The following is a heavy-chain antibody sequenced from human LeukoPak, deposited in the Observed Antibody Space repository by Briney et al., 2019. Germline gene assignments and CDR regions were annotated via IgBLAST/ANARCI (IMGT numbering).Heavy chain of an antibody. CDR2: IYSSERT. CDR3: ARHTSYRNWGDFDY. CDR1: GDSISGYY. D-gene: IGHD7-27*01. Sequence: ASETLCLTCTVSGDSISGYYWSWIRQPPGMGLEYIGYIYSSERTNYNPSLKGRVTMSVDTSKNQVSLRVTSVTAADTAVYYCARHTSYRNWGDFDYWGQGTLVTVSS. J-gene: IGHJ4*02. V-gene: IGHV4-59*08.